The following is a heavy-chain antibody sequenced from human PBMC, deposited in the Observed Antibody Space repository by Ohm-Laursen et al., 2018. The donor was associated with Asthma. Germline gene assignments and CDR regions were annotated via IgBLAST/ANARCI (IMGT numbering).Heavy chain of an antibody. D-gene: IGHD3-16*01. V-gene: IGHV1-8*01. CDR2: MNPNSGNT. Sequence: ASVKVSCKASGYTFTSYDINWVRQATGQGLEWMGWMNPNSGNTGYAQKFQGRVTMTRNTSISTAYMELSSLRSEDTAVYYCARRGGVTPTPSVYYYGMDVWGQGTTVTVSS. J-gene: IGHJ6*02. CDR1: GYTFTSYD. CDR3: ARRGGVTPTPSVYYYGMDV.